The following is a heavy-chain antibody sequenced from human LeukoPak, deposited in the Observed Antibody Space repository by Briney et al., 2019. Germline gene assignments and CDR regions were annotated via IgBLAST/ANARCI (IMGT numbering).Heavy chain of an antibody. J-gene: IGHJ5*02. CDR1: GGSINNYY. Sequence: SETLSLTCTVSGGSINNYYWTWIRQPPGKGLEWLGYISYSGSTYYNPSLKSRVTTSVDTSKNQFSLKLSSVTAADTAVYYCATGGDPNWFDPWGQGTLVTVSS. CDR2: ISYSGST. CDR3: ATGGDPNWFDP. D-gene: IGHD2-21*02. V-gene: IGHV4-59*08.